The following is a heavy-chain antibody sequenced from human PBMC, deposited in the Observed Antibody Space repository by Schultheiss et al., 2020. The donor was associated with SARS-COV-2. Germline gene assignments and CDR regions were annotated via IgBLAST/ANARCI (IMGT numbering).Heavy chain of an antibody. CDR1: GVSITSYY. CDR2: FYYSGST. Sequence: SETLSLTCTVSGVSITSYYWSWIRQPPGKGLEWVGYFYYSGSTNYNPSLKSRVTISVDTSKNQFSLKLSSVTAADTAVYYCARVAVGNYYHYYYMDVWGKGTTVTVSS. D-gene: IGHD6-19*01. V-gene: IGHV4-59*01. J-gene: IGHJ6*03. CDR3: ARVAVGNYYHYYYMDV.